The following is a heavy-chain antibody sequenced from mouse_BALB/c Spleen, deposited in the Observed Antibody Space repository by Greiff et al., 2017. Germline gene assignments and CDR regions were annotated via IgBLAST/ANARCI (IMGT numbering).Heavy chain of an antibody. V-gene: IGHV5-6*01. CDR1: GFTFSSYG. CDR2: ISSGGSYT. Sequence: EVQLVESGGDLVKPGGSLKLSCAASGFTFSSYGMSWVRQTPDKRLEWVATISSGGSYTYYPDSVKGRFTISRDNAKNTLYLQMSSLKSEDTAMYYCARHPLSMDYWGQGTTLTVSS. CDR3: ARHPLSMDY. J-gene: IGHJ2*01. D-gene: IGHD1-1*02.